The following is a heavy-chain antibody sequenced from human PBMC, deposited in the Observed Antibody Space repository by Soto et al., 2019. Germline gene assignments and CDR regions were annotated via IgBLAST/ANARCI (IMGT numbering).Heavy chain of an antibody. Sequence: QVQLVESGGGVVQPGRSLRLSCAASGFTFSNYAMHWVRQAPGKGLEWVAVISYDGSNKYYADSVKGRFTISRDNSKNSLYRQMNRMRAEDTGVYYCASEGVSYYGFDYWGQGSMVTVSS. V-gene: IGHV3-30-3*01. CDR3: ASEGVSYYGFDY. CDR2: ISYDGSNK. D-gene: IGHD1-26*01. CDR1: GFTFSNYA. J-gene: IGHJ4*02.